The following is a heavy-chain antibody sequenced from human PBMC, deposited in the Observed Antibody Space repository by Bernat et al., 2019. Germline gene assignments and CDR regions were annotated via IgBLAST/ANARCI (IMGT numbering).Heavy chain of an antibody. V-gene: IGHV4-39*01. Sequence: QLQLQESGPGLVKPSETLSLTCTVSGGSISSSSYYWGWIRQPPGKGLEWIGSIYYSGSTYYNPSLKSRVTISVATSKNQFSLKLSSVTAADTAVYYCARHLQFVYYGDYRDMGAFDIWGQGTMVTVSS. D-gene: IGHD4-17*01. CDR2: IYYSGST. CDR3: ARHLQFVYYGDYRDMGAFDI. CDR1: GGSISSSSYY. J-gene: IGHJ3*02.